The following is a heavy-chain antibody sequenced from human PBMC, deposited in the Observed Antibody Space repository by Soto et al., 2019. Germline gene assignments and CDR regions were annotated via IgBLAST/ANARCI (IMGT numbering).Heavy chain of an antibody. J-gene: IGHJ6*02. CDR2: IWYDGSKK. V-gene: IGHV3-33*01. D-gene: IGHD3-10*01. CDR1: GFTFSSYG. Sequence: QVQLVESGGGVVQPGRSLRLSCAASGFTFSSYGMQWVRQAPGKGLVWVAVIWYDGSKKYYADSVKRRFTICRDNSKNTLYLQMNSLRAEDTAVYYCASSMVRGVIDYYYGMDVWGQGTTVTVSS. CDR3: ASSMVRGVIDYYYGMDV.